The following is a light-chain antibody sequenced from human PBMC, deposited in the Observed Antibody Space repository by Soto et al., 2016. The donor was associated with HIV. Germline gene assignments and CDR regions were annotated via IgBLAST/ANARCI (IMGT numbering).Light chain of an antibody. V-gene: IGKV1-9*01. CDR1: QGMSSY. CDR2: AAS. CDR3: QQYKTYPLT. Sequence: GDRVTITCRASQGMSSYLAWYQQKPGKAPELLIYAASTLQSGVSSKFSGSRSGTDFTLTISSLQPEDFATYFCQQYKTYPLTFGGGTKVQIK. J-gene: IGKJ4*01.